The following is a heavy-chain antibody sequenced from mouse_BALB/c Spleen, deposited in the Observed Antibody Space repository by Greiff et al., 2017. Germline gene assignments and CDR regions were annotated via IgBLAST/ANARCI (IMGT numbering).Heavy chain of an antibody. Sequence: VQLQQSGAELAKPGASVKMSCKASGYTFTSYWMHWVKQRPGQGLEWIGYINPSTGYTEYNQKFKDKATLTADKSSSTAYMQLSSLTSEDSAVYYCARGGGRDFDVWGAGTTVTVSS. CDR1: GYTFTSYW. CDR3: ARGGGRDFDV. J-gene: IGHJ1*01. V-gene: IGHV1-7*01. D-gene: IGHD3-1*01. CDR2: INPSTGYT.